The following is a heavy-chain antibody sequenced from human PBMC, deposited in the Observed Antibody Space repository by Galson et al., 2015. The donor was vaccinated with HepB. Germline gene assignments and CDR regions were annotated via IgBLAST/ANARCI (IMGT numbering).Heavy chain of an antibody. Sequence: SLRLSCAASGFTFSSYAMSWVRQAPGKGLEWVSGISGSGDITYYVDSVKGRFTISRDNSKNTLYLQMNSLRAEDTAVYYCAKRGGNWNYDGPEAFDYWGQGTLVTVSS. CDR3: AKRGGNWNYDGPEAFDY. CDR1: GFTFSSYA. V-gene: IGHV3-23*01. J-gene: IGHJ4*02. D-gene: IGHD1-7*01. CDR2: ISGSGDIT.